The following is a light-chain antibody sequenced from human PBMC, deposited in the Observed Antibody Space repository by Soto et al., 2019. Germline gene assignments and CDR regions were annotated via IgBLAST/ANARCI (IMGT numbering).Light chain of an antibody. CDR1: QSVSGY. J-gene: IGKJ4*01. Sequence: EIVLTQSPATLSLSPGNRATLSCRASQSVSGYLVCYQQQPGQAPRLLIYDASNRATGIPARFSGGGSGTDFTLTITSLEPEDFAVYYWQQRSNWPYTFGGGTKVEI. V-gene: IGKV3-11*01. CDR3: QQRSNWPYT. CDR2: DAS.